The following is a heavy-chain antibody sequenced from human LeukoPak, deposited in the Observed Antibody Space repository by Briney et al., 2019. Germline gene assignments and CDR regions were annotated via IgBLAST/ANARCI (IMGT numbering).Heavy chain of an antibody. D-gene: IGHD2-15*01. CDR3: ARGYWQLRAFDI. CDR2: ISSSSSYI. CDR1: GFTFSSYS. V-gene: IGHV3-21*01. Sequence: GGSLRLSCAASGFTFSSYSMNWVRQAPGKGLEWVSSISSSSSYIYYADSVKGRFTISRDNAKNSLYLQMNSLRAEDTAVYYCARGYWQLRAFDIWGQGTMVTVSS. J-gene: IGHJ3*02.